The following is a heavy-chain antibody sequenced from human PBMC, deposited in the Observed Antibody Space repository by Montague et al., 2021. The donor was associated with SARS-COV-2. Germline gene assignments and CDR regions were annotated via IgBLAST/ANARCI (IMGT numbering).Heavy chain of an antibody. J-gene: IGHJ4*02. Sequence: SETLSLTCTVSGGSVSSDTHNWAWIRQRPGKGLEWIASIFYKGNTYYDPSLRSRFTISINTSKNQFFLRVASVTAADTAVYYCARVPNGRHDNWGPGALVTVSS. V-gene: IGHV4-39*01. CDR1: GGSVSSDTHN. CDR2: IFYKGNT. D-gene: IGHD2-8*01. CDR3: ARVPNGRHDN.